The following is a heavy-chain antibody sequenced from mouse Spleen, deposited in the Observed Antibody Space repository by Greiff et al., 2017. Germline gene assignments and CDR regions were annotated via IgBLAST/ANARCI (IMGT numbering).Heavy chain of an antibody. J-gene: IGHJ1*01. Sequence: VQLQQSGAELARPGASVKLSCKASGYTFTSYGISWVKQRTGQGLEWIGEIYPRSGNTYYNEKFKGKATLTADKSSSTAYMELRSLTSEDSAVYFCARSELYDYEDWYFGVWGAGTTVTVSS. V-gene: IGHV1-81*01. D-gene: IGHD2-4*01. CDR1: GYTFTSYG. CDR3: ARSELYDYEDWYFGV. CDR2: IYPRSGNT.